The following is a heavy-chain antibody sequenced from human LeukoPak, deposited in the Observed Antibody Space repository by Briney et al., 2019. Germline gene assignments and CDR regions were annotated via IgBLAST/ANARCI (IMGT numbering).Heavy chain of an antibody. D-gene: IGHD3-10*01. CDR1: GFTFSSYA. J-gene: IGHJ4*02. CDR3: AKANMVRGVTLKFDY. CDR2: ISGSGGST. V-gene: IGHV3-23*01. Sequence: PGGSLRLSCAASGFTFSSYAMSWVRQAPGKGLEWVSAISGSGGSTYYADSVKGGFTISRYNSKNTLYLQLNSLRAEDTAVYYCAKANMVRGVTLKFDYWGQGTLVTVSS.